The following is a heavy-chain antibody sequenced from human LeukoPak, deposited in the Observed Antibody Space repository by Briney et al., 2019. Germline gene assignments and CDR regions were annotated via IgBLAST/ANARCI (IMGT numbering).Heavy chain of an antibody. V-gene: IGHV3-9*01. D-gene: IGHD3-3*01. Sequence: QTGGSLRLSCAASGFTFDDYAMHWVRQAPGKGLEWVSGISWNSGSIGYADSVKGRFTISRDNSKNTLYLQMNSLGAEDTAVYYCAKTGNYDFWSTVGEYFDYWGQGTLVTVSS. CDR1: GFTFDDYA. CDR3: AKTGNYDFWSTVGEYFDY. J-gene: IGHJ4*02. CDR2: ISWNSGSI.